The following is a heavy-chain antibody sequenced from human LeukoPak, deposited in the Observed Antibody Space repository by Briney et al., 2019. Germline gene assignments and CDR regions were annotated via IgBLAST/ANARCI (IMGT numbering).Heavy chain of an antibody. CDR2: IYYSGST. D-gene: IGHD3-10*01. CDR1: GGSFDGYY. Sequence: SETLSLTCAVFGGSFDGYYWSWIRQPPGKGLEWIGYIYYSGSTNYNPSLKSRVTISVDTSKNQFSLKLSSVTAADTAVYYCARITMVRGVTFDYWGQGTLVTVSS. J-gene: IGHJ4*02. CDR3: ARITMVRGVTFDY. V-gene: IGHV4-59*01.